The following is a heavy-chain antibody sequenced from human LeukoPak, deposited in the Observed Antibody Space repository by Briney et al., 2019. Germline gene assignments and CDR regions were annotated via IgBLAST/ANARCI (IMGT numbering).Heavy chain of an antibody. CDR2: ISGSGGST. Sequence: GGSLRLSCAASGFTFSSYAMSWVRQAPGKGLEWVSAISGSGGSTYYADSVKGRFTISRDNSKNTLYLQTNSLRAEDTAVYYCAKDPDYGDLLYFDYWGQGTLVTVSS. CDR1: GFTFSSYA. V-gene: IGHV3-23*01. CDR3: AKDPDYGDLLYFDY. J-gene: IGHJ4*02. D-gene: IGHD4-17*01.